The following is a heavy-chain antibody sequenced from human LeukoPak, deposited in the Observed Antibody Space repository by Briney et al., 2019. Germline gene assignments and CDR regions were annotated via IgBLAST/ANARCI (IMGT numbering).Heavy chain of an antibody. D-gene: IGHD4-23*01. Sequence: SETLSLTCTVSGGSISSGDYYWSWIRQPPGKGLEWIGYIYYSGSTYYNPSLKSRVTISVDTSKNQFSLKLSSVTAADTAVYYCARDPDSGGNSAGDYWGQGTLVTVSS. V-gene: IGHV4-30-4*01. CDR3: ARDPDSGGNSAGDY. CDR1: GGSISSGDYY. CDR2: IYYSGST. J-gene: IGHJ4*02.